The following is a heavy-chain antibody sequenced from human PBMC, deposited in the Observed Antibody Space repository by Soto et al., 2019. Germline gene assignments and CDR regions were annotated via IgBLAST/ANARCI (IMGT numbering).Heavy chain of an antibody. CDR1: GYIFTSYD. Sequence: QVQLVKSGAEVKKPGASVKVSCKASGYIFTSYDINWVRQATGQGLEWMGWMNPNSGNTGYAQKFQGRVTMTRNTSISTAYMELSSLRSEDTAVYYCARWPDGYYYYGMDVWGQGTTVTVSS. V-gene: IGHV1-8*01. CDR3: ARWPDGYYYYGMDV. CDR2: MNPNSGNT. J-gene: IGHJ6*02.